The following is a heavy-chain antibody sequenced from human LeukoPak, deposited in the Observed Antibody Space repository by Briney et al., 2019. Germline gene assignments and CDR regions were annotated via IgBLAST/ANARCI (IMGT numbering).Heavy chain of an antibody. V-gene: IGHV3-74*01. J-gene: IGHJ3*02. D-gene: IGHD1-26*01. CDR1: GFTFSTYW. CDR2: INSEETVA. CDR3: ARESTVGPIQTDALDI. Sequence: QTGGFLRLSCAASGFTFSTYWMHWVRQAPGKGLVWVSRINSEETVANYADSVRGRFTISRDNAKNTLYLQMNSLGAEDTAVYYCARESTVGPIQTDALDIWGQGTMVTVSS.